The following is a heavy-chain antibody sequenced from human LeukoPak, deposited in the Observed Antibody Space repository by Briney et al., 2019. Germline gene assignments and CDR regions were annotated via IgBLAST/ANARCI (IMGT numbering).Heavy chain of an antibody. J-gene: IGHJ6*03. CDR1: GYTFTSYG. V-gene: IGHV1-18*01. D-gene: IGHD6-6*01. CDR2: ISAYNGNT. CDR3: ARQYSSSSLVYYYYYMDV. Sequence: GASVKVSCKASGYTFTSYGISWVRQAPGQGLEWMGWISAYNGNTNYAQKLQGRVTMTTDTSTSTAYMELRSLRSDDTAVYYCARQYSSSSLVYYYYYMDVWGKGTTVTVSS.